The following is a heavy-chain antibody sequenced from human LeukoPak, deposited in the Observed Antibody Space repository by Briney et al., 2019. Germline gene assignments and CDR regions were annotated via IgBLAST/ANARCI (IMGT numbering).Heavy chain of an antibody. Sequence: SETLPLTCTVSGGSIRITCYYWGWIRQSPGREPEWIGSIYFSGRTHYNPSLEGRVTISVDTSNNQFSLRLNSVTAADTAVYYCARGGSYWDSWGQGTLVTVSS. CDR2: IYFSGRT. CDR3: ARGGSYWDS. D-gene: IGHD3-10*01. V-gene: IGHV4-39*07. J-gene: IGHJ4*02. CDR1: GGSIRITCYY.